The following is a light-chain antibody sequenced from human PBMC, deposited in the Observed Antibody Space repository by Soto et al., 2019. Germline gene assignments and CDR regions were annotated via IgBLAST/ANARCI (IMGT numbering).Light chain of an antibody. J-gene: IGKJ2*01. CDR1: QTVSSDY. CDR3: QQYGNSPWMYT. V-gene: IGKV3-20*01. CDR2: AAS. Sequence: IELTQSPDTLSLSPGERATLSCRASQTVSSDYLAWYQQKPGQAPRLLIYAASTRATGIPDRLSGSGSGTDFTLTITKLEPEDFGMYNCQQYGNSPWMYTFGRGTKVEIK.